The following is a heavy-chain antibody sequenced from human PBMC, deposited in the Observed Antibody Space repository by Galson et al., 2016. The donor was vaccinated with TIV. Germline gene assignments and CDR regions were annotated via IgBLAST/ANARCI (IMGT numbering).Heavy chain of an antibody. Sequence: SLRLSCAASGFTFSSFAMSWVRQAPGKALEWVSGISGSGGTTFYADSVKGRFSISRDNSKNTVYLQMNGLRAEDTAVYYCTKDTGSLPRNWFDPWGQGTLVTVSS. CDR3: TKDTGSLPRNWFDP. D-gene: IGHD3-9*01. J-gene: IGHJ5*02. CDR1: GFTFSSFA. V-gene: IGHV3-23*01. CDR2: ISGSGGTT.